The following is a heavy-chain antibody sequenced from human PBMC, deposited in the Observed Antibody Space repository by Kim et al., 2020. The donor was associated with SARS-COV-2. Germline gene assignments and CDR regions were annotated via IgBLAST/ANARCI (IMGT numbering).Heavy chain of an antibody. Sequence: SETLSLTCAVYGGSFSGYYWSWIRQPPGKGLEWIGEINHSGSTNYNPSLKSRVTISVDTSKNQFSLKLSSVTAADTAVYYCARGLWVSGGVIGAKKMRGYYGMDVWGQGTTVTVSS. CDR3: ARGLWVSGGVIGAKKMRGYYGMDV. CDR2: INHSGST. D-gene: IGHD3-16*01. J-gene: IGHJ6*02. CDR1: GGSFSGYY. V-gene: IGHV4-34*01.